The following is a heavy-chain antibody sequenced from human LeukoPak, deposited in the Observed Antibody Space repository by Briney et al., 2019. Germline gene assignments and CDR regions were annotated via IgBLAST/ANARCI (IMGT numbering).Heavy chain of an antibody. CDR2: IKQDGSEK. D-gene: IGHD5-18*01. CDR3: ARGATYSYGYAADY. V-gene: IGHV3-7*03. Sequence: GGSLRLSCSASGFTFSTYWMSWVRQAPGKGLEWVANIKQDGSEKYYVDSVKGRFTISRDNAKNSLYLQMNSLRAEDTAVYYCARGATYSYGYAADYWGQGTLVTVSS. J-gene: IGHJ4*02. CDR1: GFTFSTYW.